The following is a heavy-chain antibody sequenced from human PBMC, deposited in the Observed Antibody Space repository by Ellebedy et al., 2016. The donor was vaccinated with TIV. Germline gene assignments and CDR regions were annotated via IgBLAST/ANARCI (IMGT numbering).Heavy chain of an antibody. J-gene: IGHJ4*02. V-gene: IGHV4-61*02. CDR3: ARGSYDFWSGTFDY. Sequence: SETLSLTXTVSGGSISSGSYYWSWIRQPVGKGLEWIGRIYTSGSTNYNPSLKSRVTMSVDTSKNQFSLKLSSVTAADTAVYYCARGSYDFWSGTFDYWGQGTLVTVSS. CDR2: IYTSGST. CDR1: GGSISSGSYY. D-gene: IGHD3-3*01.